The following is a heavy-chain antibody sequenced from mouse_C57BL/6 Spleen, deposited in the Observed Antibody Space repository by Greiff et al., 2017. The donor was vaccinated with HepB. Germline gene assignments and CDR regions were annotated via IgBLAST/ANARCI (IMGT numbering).Heavy chain of an antibody. CDR2: IYPGSGST. CDR1: GYTFTSYW. Sequence: QVQLQQPGAELVKPGASVKMSCKASGYTFTSYWITWVKQRPGQGLEWIGDIYPGSGSTNYNEKFKSKATLTVDTSSSTAYMQLSSLTSEAAAVYYCARGDSNYGRGAYWGQGTLVTVSA. V-gene: IGHV1-55*01. D-gene: IGHD2-5*01. CDR3: ARGDSNYGRGAY. J-gene: IGHJ3*01.